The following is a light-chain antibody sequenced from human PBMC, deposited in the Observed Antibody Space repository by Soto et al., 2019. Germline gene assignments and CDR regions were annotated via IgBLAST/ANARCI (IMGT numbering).Light chain of an antibody. Sequence: QSVLTQPRSVSGSPGQSVTISCTGTSSDVGAYDHVSWYQQHPGKAPKLMIHDVNQWPSGVPDRLSGSKSGNTASLTISGLQAEDEADYYCCSFAAMSGYVFGTGTKLTVL. CDR2: DVN. J-gene: IGLJ1*01. V-gene: IGLV2-11*01. CDR3: CSFAAMSGYV. CDR1: SSDVGAYDH.